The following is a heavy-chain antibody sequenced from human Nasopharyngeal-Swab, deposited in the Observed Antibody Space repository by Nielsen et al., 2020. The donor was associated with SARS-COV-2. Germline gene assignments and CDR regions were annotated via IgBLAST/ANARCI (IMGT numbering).Heavy chain of an antibody. CDR3: AREYKYSGYVNIERGYYYYGMDV. CDR1: GFTFSDCY. J-gene: IGHJ6*02. V-gene: IGHV3-11*06. CDR2: ISSSSSYI. Sequence: GESLKISCAASGFTFSDCYMSWIRQAPGKGLEWVSSISSSSSYIYYADSVKGRFTISRDNAKNSLYLQMNSLRAEDTAVYYCAREYKYSGYVNIERGYYYYGMDVWGQGTTVTVSS. D-gene: IGHD5-12*01.